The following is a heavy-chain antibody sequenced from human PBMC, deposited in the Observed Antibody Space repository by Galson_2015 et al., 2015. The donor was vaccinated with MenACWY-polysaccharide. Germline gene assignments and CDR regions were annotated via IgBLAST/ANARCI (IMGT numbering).Heavy chain of an antibody. D-gene: IGHD6-13*01. CDR1: GIRFSGSG. J-gene: IGHJ3*02. Sequence: SLRLSCAASGIRFSGSGMHWVRQAPGKGLEWVAVIQYDGTNKVYADSVKGRFTISRDNSKNTLYLDMNSLRAEDTAVYYCAREGSRIVFHAFDTWGQGTMVTVSS. V-gene: IGHV3-33*01. CDR3: AREGSRIVFHAFDT. CDR2: IQYDGTNK.